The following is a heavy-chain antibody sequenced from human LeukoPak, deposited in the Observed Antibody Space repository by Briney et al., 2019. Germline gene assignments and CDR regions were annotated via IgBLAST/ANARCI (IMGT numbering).Heavy chain of an antibody. D-gene: IGHD3-22*01. Sequence: SESLSLTCTVSGGSISAHYWSWLRLPPGKGLEWIGYIYYTGSTNYNPSLKSRVIISVDTSKNQLSLKLGSVTAADTAVYYCASLLGSGSDFDYWGQGTLVTVSS. J-gene: IGHJ4*02. CDR1: GGSISAHY. V-gene: IGHV4-59*11. CDR2: IYYTGST. CDR3: ASLLGSGSDFDY.